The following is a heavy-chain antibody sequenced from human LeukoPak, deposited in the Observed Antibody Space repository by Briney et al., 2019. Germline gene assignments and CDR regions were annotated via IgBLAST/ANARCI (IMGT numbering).Heavy chain of an antibody. CDR2: INPNSGGT. J-gene: IGHJ6*03. Sequence: ASVTVSCKASGYTFTGYYMHWVRQAPGQGLEWMGWINPNSGGTNYAQKFQGRVTITRDTSISTAYMELSRLRSDDTAVYYCARSNWNDGDYYYMDVWGKGTTVTVSS. V-gene: IGHV1-2*02. D-gene: IGHD1-1*01. CDR1: GYTFTGYY. CDR3: ARSNWNDGDYYYMDV.